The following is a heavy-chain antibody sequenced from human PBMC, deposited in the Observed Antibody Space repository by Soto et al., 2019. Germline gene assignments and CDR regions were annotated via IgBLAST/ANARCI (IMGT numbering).Heavy chain of an antibody. CDR2: IYHSGST. V-gene: IGHV4-30-2*01. J-gene: IGHJ4*02. CDR1: GGSISSGGYS. D-gene: IGHD2-15*01. Sequence: PSETLSLTCAVSGGSISSGGYSWSWIRQPPGKGLEWIGYIYHSGSTYYNPSLKSRVTISVDRSKNQFSLKLSSVTAADTAVYYCASGWWSAKLDYWGQGTLVTVSS. CDR3: ASGWWSAKLDY.